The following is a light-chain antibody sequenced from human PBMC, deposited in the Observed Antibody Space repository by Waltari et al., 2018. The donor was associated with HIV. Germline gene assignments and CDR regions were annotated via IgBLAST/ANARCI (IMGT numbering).Light chain of an antibody. Sequence: QSVFTQPPSFSAAPGPRVTVSSSGSSSNVGYTSVSWYQHLPGAAPKLLISENDQRPSVIPDRFSASKSDTSATLGISGPQTGDEADYYCQVWDSDLNAVVFGGGTRVTVL. J-gene: IGLJ3*02. CDR2: END. CDR3: QVWDSDLNAVV. V-gene: IGLV1-51*02. CDR1: SSNVGYTS.